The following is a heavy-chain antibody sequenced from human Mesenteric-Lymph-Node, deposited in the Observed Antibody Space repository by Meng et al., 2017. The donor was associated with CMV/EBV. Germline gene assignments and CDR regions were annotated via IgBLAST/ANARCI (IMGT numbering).Heavy chain of an antibody. J-gene: IGHJ6*02. V-gene: IGHV1-2*02. CDR2: INPNSGGT. CDR1: GYTFTDYY. Sequence: ASVKVSCKASGYTFTDYYMHWVRQAPGQGLEWMGWINPNSGGTNYAQKFQGRVTMTTDTSTSTAYMELRSLRSDDTAAYYCASSVVPAANHYYYYYGMDVWGQGTTVTVSS. D-gene: IGHD2-2*01. CDR3: ASSVVPAANHYYYYYGMDV.